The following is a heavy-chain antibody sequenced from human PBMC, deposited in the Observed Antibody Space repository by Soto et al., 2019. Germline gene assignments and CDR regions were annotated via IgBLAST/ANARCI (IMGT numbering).Heavy chain of an antibody. V-gene: IGHV4-34*01. J-gene: IGHJ1*01. D-gene: IGHD5-18*01. CDR3: AREPWYSYEEYFQH. Sequence: QVQLQQWGAGLLKPSETLSLTCAVYGGSFSGYYWSWIRQPPGKGLEWIGEINHSGSTNYNPSLKSRVTISVDTSKNQFSLKLSSVTAADTAVYYCAREPWYSYEEYFQHWGQGTLVTVSS. CDR1: GGSFSGYY. CDR2: INHSGST.